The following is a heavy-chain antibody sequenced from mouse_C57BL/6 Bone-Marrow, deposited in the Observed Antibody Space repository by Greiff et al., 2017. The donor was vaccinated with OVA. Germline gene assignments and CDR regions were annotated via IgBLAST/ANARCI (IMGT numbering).Heavy chain of an antibody. D-gene: IGHD2-4*01. J-gene: IGHJ4*01. V-gene: IGHV5-6*01. Sequence: EVKLMESGGDLVKPGGSLKLSCAASGFTFSSYGMSWVRQTPDKRLEWVATISSGGSYTYYPDSVKGRFTISRDNAKNTLYLQMSSLKSEDTAMYYCARQRVYYDFSSTYYYAMDYWGQGPSVTVSS. CDR3: ARQRVYYDFSSTYYYAMDY. CDR1: GFTFSSYG. CDR2: ISSGGSYT.